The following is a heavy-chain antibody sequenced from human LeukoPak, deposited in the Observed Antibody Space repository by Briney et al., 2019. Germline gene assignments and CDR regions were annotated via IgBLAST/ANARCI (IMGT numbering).Heavy chain of an antibody. CDR2: ISYDGSNK. D-gene: IGHD1-26*01. CDR1: GFTFSSYA. CDR3: ARSKRELLDYYYGMDV. J-gene: IGHJ6*02. V-gene: IGHV3-30-3*01. Sequence: GRSLRLSCAASGFTFSSYAMHWVRQAPGKGLEWVAVISYDGSNKYYADSVKGRFTISRDNSKNTLYLQMNSLRAEDTAVYYCARSKRELLDYYYGMDVWGQGTTVTVSS.